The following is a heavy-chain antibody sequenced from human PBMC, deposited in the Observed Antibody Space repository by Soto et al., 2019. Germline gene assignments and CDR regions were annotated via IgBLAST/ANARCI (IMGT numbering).Heavy chain of an antibody. Sequence: VQLLQSGGGLVQPGGSLRLSCAASGFSFGTNAWSWSRQAPGRGLQWASVVSGSVGSTSYADSVKGRFTISRDKSKNTLSLQMNSLRVEDTAVYYCAKVVGYSYGGIDYWGQGTLVTVSS. CDR3: AKVVGYSYGGIDY. CDR2: VSGSVGST. V-gene: IGHV3-23*01. D-gene: IGHD5-18*01. J-gene: IGHJ4*02. CDR1: GFSFGTNA.